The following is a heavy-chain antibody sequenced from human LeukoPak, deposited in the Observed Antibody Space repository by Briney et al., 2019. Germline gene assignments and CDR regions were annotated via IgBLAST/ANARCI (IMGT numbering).Heavy chain of an antibody. D-gene: IGHD4-11*01. CDR1: GYIFTDYY. Sequence: ASVTVSCKASGYIFTDYYIHWVRQAPGQGPEWMVRINPNSGDTDSAQKFQGRVTMTRVTSITTVYMEMRRLTSDDTAVYYCARVAYGNNATPFDHWGQGTLVIVSS. CDR3: ARVAYGNNATPFDH. V-gene: IGHV1-2*06. J-gene: IGHJ4*02. CDR2: INPNSGDT.